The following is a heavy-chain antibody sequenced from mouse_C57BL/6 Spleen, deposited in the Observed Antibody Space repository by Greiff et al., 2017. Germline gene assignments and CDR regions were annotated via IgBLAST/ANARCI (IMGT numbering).Heavy chain of an antibody. CDR3: ARHTYDYGGFAY. Sequence: QVQLKQSGAELVKPGASVKLSCKASGYTFTEYTIHWVKQRSGQGLEWVGWFYAGSGSIKYKEKVKDKATLTADKSSSTVYMELSRLTSEDSAVYFCARHTYDYGGFAYWGQGTLVTVSA. D-gene: IGHD2-4*01. V-gene: IGHV1-62-2*01. J-gene: IGHJ3*01. CDR1: GYTFTEYT. CDR2: FYAGSGSI.